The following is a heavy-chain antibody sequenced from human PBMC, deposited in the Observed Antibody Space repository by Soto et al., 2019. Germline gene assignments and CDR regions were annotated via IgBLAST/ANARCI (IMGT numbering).Heavy chain of an antibody. J-gene: IGHJ3*01. CDR1: GYNFNTYW. CDR3: ARGAVMSMLPDSFDV. CDR2: IYPGESDT. V-gene: IGHV5-51*01. Sequence: PGESLKISCKGSGYNFNTYWLAWVRQMPGKGLEWMGLIYPGESDTRYSPSFQGQVTLSVDRSISTAYLHWSSLKASDTAIYYCARGAVMSMLPDSFDVWGQGTMVTVSS. D-gene: IGHD2-21*01.